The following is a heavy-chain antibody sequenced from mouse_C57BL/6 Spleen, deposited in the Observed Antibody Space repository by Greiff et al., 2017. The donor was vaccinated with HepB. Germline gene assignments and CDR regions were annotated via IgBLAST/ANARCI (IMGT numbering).Heavy chain of an antibody. D-gene: IGHD2-4*01. V-gene: IGHV1-81*01. CDR1: GYTFTSYG. J-gene: IGHJ1*03. Sequence: QVQLQQSGAELARPGASVKLSCKASGYTFTSYGISWVKQRTGQGLEWIGEIYPRSGNTYYNEKFKGKATLTADKSSSTAYMELRSLTSEDSAVYFCARRPPYYDYDVYFDVWGTGTTVTVSS. CDR2: IYPRSGNT. CDR3: ARRPPYYDYDVYFDV.